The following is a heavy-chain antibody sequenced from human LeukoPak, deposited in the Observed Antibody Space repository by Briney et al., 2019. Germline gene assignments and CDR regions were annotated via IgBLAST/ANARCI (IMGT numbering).Heavy chain of an antibody. CDR1: GFTFSSYG. Sequence: GRSLRLSCAASGFTFSSYGMHWVRQAPGKGLEWVAVISYDGNTQCYADSVKGRFTISRDNSNNMLSLQMNSLKAEDTAVYYCAKGRMMATIMISFDYWGRGTLVTVSS. CDR2: ISYDGNTQ. D-gene: IGHD5-24*01. V-gene: IGHV3-30*18. CDR3: AKGRMMATIMISFDY. J-gene: IGHJ4*02.